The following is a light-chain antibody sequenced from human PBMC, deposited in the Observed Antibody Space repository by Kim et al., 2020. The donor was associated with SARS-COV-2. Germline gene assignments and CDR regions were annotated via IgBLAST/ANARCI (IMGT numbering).Light chain of an antibody. CDR2: AAN. J-gene: IGKJ2*01. CDR1: QGVSSR. Sequence: ASEGDRVTITCRASQGVSSRVAWYQQIPGKAPRLLIYAANNLQSGVPSRFSGSGYGTDFTLTISSLQPEDFATYYCQQANNFPYTFGQGTKLEI. CDR3: QQANNFPYT. V-gene: IGKV1-12*01.